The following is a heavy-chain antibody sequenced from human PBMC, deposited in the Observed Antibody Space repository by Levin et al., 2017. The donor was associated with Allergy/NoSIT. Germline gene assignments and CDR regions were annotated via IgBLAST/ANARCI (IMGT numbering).Heavy chain of an antibody. J-gene: IGHJ4*02. CDR1: GFTFSDYY. V-gene: IGHV3-11*01. D-gene: IGHD6-6*01. CDR3: ARTEYSSSSGPAISYYFDY. Sequence: PGGSLRLSCAASGFTFSDYYMSWIRQAPGKGLEWVSYISSSGSTIYYADSVKGRFTISRDNAKNSLYLQMNSLRAEDTAVYYCARTEYSSSSGPAISYYFDYWGQGTLVTVSS. CDR2: ISSSGSTI.